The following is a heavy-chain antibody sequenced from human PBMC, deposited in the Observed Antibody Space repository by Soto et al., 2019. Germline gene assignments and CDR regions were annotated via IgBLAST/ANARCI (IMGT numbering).Heavy chain of an antibody. CDR2: MSPNGGPT. Sequence: GASVKVSCKASGYTFTSYDINWVRQATGQGFEWMGWMSPNGGPTGLAQKFQGRVTMTRDTSINTAYMELSNLRSEDTAIYYCARGVDAGVDVWGQGTTVTVSS. D-gene: IGHD1-1*01. V-gene: IGHV1-8*01. CDR3: ARGVDAGVDV. CDR1: GYTFTSYD. J-gene: IGHJ6*02.